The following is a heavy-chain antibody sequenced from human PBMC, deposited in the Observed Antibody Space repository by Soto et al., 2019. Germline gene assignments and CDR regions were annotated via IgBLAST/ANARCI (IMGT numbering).Heavy chain of an antibody. J-gene: IGHJ4*02. V-gene: IGHV3-7*01. CDR1: GFTFSSYR. CDR2: IKEDGSDK. CDR3: ARTNSESHFERDY. Sequence: EVQLVESGGGLVQPGGSLRLSCTVSGFTFSSYRMTWVRQAPGKGLEWVANIKEDGSDKVYVDSVKGRFTISRDNAKNSLYLQMNSLRVEDTAVYFCARTNSESHFERDYWGQGALVTVSS. D-gene: IGHD1-26*01.